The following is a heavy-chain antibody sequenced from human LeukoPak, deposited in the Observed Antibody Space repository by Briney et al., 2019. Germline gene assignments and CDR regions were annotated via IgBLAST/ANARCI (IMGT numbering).Heavy chain of an antibody. CDR2: INSDGINT. CDR1: GFTFSNYW. D-gene: IGHD3-10*01. J-gene: IGHJ4*02. V-gene: IGHV3-74*01. Sequence: GGSLRLSCAASGFTFSNYWMHWVRQAPGKGLVWVSRINSDGINTSYADSVKGRFTISRDNAKNTLNLQMNSLRAEDTAVYYCAKGSVRGVIDYWGQGTLVTVSS. CDR3: AKGSVRGVIDY.